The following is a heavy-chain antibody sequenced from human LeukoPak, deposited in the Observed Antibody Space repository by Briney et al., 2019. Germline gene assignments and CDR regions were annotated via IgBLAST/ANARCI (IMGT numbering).Heavy chain of an antibody. Sequence: SETLSLTCSVSGASISLYTWSWIRQAPGKGLEWMGYIFYSGSTNYSPSLMSGVTMSVDTSKNHFSLRLSSVTAADTAIYYCTRVDYFDIIGYEGAFDIWGQGTMVAVSS. CDR3: TRVDYFDIIGYEGAFDI. V-gene: IGHV4-59*01. D-gene: IGHD3-22*01. CDR1: GASISLYT. J-gene: IGHJ3*02. CDR2: IFYSGST.